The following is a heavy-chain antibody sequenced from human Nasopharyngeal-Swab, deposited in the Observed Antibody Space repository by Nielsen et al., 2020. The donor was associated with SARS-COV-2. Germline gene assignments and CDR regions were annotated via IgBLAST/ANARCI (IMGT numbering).Heavy chain of an antibody. D-gene: IGHD3-10*01. V-gene: IGHV3-23*01. J-gene: IGHJ3*01. CDR2: ISDSGGKT. CDR1: GFSFSTYA. CDR3: ARENYFGSGTLASYEV. Sequence: GESLKISCGASGFSFSTYAMTWVRQDPGKGLEWVSVISDSGGKTFYADSVKGRFTLSRDNSKNTLYLQMNSLRAEDTAIYYCARENYFGSGTLASYEVWGQGTMVTVSS.